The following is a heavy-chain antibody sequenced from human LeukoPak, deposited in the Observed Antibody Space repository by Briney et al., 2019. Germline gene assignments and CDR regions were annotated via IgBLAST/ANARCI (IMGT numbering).Heavy chain of an antibody. CDR3: AKATYYDILTAPYYFDY. Sequence: PGGSLRLSCAASGFTFSSYAMGWVRQAPGKGLEWVSAISGSGGSTYYADSVKGRFTISRDNSKNTLYLQMNSLRAEDTAVYYCAKATYYDILTAPYYFDYWGQGTLVTVSS. J-gene: IGHJ4*02. CDR1: GFTFSSYA. CDR2: ISGSGGST. D-gene: IGHD3-9*01. V-gene: IGHV3-23*01.